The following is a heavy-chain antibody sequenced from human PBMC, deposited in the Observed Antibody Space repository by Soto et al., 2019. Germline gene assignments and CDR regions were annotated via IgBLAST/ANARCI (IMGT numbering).Heavy chain of an antibody. J-gene: IGHJ4*02. Sequence: QVQLVESGGGVVQPGGSLRLSCAASGFTFSSYGMHWVRQAPGKGLEWVAVIWCDGSSKYYADSVKGRFTISRDNSKNTLYLQMNSLRAEDTAVYYCASSSSTSPYYFDYWGQGTLVTVSS. CDR1: GFTFSSYG. V-gene: IGHV3-33*01. D-gene: IGHD2-2*01. CDR2: IWCDGSSK. CDR3: ASSSSTSPYYFDY.